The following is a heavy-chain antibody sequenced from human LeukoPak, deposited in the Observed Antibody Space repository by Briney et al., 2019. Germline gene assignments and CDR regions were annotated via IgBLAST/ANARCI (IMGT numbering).Heavy chain of an antibody. J-gene: IGHJ4*02. D-gene: IGHD6-19*01. CDR3: ARGRVAVAGTNFDY. V-gene: IGHV4-34*01. Sequence: SETLSLTCAVYGGSFSGYYWSWIRQPPGKGLEWLGEINHSGSTNYNPSLKSRVTISVDTSKNQFSLKLSSVTAADTAVYYCARGRVAVAGTNFDYWGQGTLVTVSS. CDR2: INHSGST. CDR1: GGSFSGYY.